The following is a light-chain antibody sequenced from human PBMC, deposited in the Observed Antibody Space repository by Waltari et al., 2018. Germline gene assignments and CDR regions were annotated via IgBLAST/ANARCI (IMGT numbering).Light chain of an antibody. CDR2: WAS. V-gene: IGKV4-1*01. CDR1: QSVLYSSSNKSY. J-gene: IGKJ1*01. Sequence: DIVMTQSPDSLAVSLGERATIHCKASQSVLYSSSNKSYLTWYQQKPGQPPKLLIYWASTRESGVPDRFSGSGSGTDFTLTISSLQAEDVAVYYCHQYYSTPWTFGQGTKVEIK. CDR3: HQYYSTPWT.